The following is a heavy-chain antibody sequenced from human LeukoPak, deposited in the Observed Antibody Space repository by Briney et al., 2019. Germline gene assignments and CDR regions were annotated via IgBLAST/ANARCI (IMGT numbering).Heavy chain of an antibody. CDR1: GYTFTSYA. V-gene: IGHV7-4-1*02. CDR3: ARQGPGYCGSTRCYGVGH. CDR2: INTNTGNP. Sequence: SVKVSCKASGYTFTSYAMNWVRQAPGQGLEWMGWINTNTGNPTYAQGFTGRFVFSLDTSVSTAYLQISSLKVEDTAVYYCARQGPGYCGSTRCYGVGHWGQGTLVTVSS. J-gene: IGHJ4*02. D-gene: IGHD2-2*01.